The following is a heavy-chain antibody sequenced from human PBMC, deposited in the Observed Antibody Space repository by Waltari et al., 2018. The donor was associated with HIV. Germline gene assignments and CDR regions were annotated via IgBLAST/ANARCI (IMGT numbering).Heavy chain of an antibody. J-gene: IGHJ6*02. V-gene: IGHV4-39*01. CDR2: IYYCGST. CDR1: GGSISSSSYY. D-gene: IGHD2-2*02. CDR3: ARLRVDCSSTSCYRGGYYYYGMDV. Sequence: QLQLQESGPGLVKPSETLSLTCTVSGGSISSSSYYWGWIRQPPGKGLEGIGSIYYCGSTYSNPALKSRVTISVDTAKNQFSRKLSSVTAADTAVYYCARLRVDCSSTSCYRGGYYYYGMDVWGQGTTVTVSS.